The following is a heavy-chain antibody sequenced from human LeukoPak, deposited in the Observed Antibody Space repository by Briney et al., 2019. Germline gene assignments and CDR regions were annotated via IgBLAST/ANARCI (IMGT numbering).Heavy chain of an antibody. CDR1: GYSFTSYW. Sequence: GESLRISCKGSGYSFTSYWIGWVRQMPGKGLEWMGIIYPGDSDTRYSPSFQGQVTISADKSISTAYLQWSSLKASDTAMYYCAGTYYYGSGSYWPNWFDPWGQGTLVTVPS. CDR2: IYPGDSDT. J-gene: IGHJ5*02. V-gene: IGHV5-51*01. CDR3: AGTYYYGSGSYWPNWFDP. D-gene: IGHD3-10*01.